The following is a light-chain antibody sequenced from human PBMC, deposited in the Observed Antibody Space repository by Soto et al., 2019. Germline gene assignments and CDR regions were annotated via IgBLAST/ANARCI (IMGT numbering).Light chain of an antibody. Sequence: EVVMTQSPVAVSVSPVEIATLSCRASQSVTSNVAWYQQKSGQAPRLLIYRASARATGVPARFSGSGSGTEFTLTISSLQSEDFGIYYCQQYDYWWTLGQGTKVDIK. J-gene: IGKJ1*01. CDR1: QSVTSN. CDR3: QQYDYWWT. CDR2: RAS. V-gene: IGKV3-15*01.